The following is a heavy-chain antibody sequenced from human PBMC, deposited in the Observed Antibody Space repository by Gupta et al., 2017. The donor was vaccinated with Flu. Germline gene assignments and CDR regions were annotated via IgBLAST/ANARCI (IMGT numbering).Heavy chain of an antibody. CDR2: IYYSGST. Sequence: QVQLQESGPGLVKPSETLSLTCTVSGGSISSYYWSWIRQPPGKGLEWIGYIYYSGSTNYNPSLKSRVTISVDTSKNQFSLKLSSVTAADTAVYYCARVSYGSDYVDDWGQGTLVTVSS. CDR1: GGSISSYY. CDR3: ARVSYGSDYVDD. J-gene: IGHJ4*02. D-gene: IGHD3-10*01. V-gene: IGHV4-59*01.